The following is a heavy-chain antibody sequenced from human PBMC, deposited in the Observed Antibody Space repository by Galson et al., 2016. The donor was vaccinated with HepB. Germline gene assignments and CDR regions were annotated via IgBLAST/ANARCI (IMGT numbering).Heavy chain of an antibody. CDR3: ARDSPPYCSDTSCYGVGWFDA. CDR2: IWYDGSNK. CDR1: GFTFNTYG. D-gene: IGHD2-2*01. Sequence: SLRLSCAASGFTFNTYGMHWVRQAPGKGLEWVAVIWYDGSNKYYADSVKGRFTISRDNSKNTLYLQMNSLRAEGTAVYYCARDSPPYCSDTSCYGVGWFDAWGQGNLVTVSS. J-gene: IGHJ5*02. V-gene: IGHV3-33*01.